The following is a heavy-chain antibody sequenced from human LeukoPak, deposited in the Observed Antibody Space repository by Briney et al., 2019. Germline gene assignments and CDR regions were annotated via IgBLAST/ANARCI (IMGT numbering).Heavy chain of an antibody. CDR1: GYTFTRYT. CDR2: INMYTANP. CDR3: ARHDNDDDFDY. V-gene: IGHV7-4-1*02. D-gene: IGHD3-16*01. Sequence: ASVKVSCKASGYTFTRYTINWLRQAPGQGLEWMGWINMYTANPAYAQGFTERFVFSLDTSVTTAYLQISNLKTEDTAVYYCARHDNDDDFDYWGQGTLVTVSS. J-gene: IGHJ4*02.